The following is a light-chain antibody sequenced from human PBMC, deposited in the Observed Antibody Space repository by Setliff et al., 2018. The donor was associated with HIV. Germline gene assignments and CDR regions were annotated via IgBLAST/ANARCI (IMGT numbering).Light chain of an antibody. CDR1: SSDVGSYNY. V-gene: IGLV2-14*01. Sequence: QSALTQPASVSGSPGQSITISCTGTSSDVGSYNYVSWYQQHPGKAPKLMSSEVSNRPSGVSNRVPGSKSDNTASLTISGLQAEDEADYFCSSFTTTTTLGFGTGTKVTVL. CDR3: SSFTTTTTLG. J-gene: IGLJ1*01. CDR2: EVS.